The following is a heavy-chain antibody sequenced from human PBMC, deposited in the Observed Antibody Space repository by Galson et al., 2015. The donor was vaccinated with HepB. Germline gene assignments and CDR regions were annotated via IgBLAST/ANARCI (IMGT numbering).Heavy chain of an antibody. CDR3: AKDPYLYSALAGTMAGFDY. D-gene: IGHD6-19*01. V-gene: IGHV3-7*03. Sequence: SLRLSCAASGFTFSSYWMNWVRQAPGKGLEWVAHINQDGSSKYYVDSVKGRFTISRDNAKDSVYLQLDSLRAEDTAVYYCAKDPYLYSALAGTMAGFDYWGQGTLVTVSS. J-gene: IGHJ4*02. CDR1: GFTFSSYW. CDR2: INQDGSSK.